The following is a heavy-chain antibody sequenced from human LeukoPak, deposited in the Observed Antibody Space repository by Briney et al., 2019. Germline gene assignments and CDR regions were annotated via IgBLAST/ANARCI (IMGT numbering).Heavy chain of an antibody. CDR3: ARGLSIFLEWLLYLDYYYYMDV. Sequence: SVKVSCKASGGTFSSYAISWVRQAPGQGLEWMGGIIPIFGTANYAQKFQGRVTITTDESTSTAYMELSSLRSEDTAVYYCARGLSIFLEWLLYLDYYYYMDVWGKGTTVTVSS. D-gene: IGHD3-3*01. CDR2: IIPIFGTA. J-gene: IGHJ6*03. V-gene: IGHV1-69*05. CDR1: GGTFSSYA.